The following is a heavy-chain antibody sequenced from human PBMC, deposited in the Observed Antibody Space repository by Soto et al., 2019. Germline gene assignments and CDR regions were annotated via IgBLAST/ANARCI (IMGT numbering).Heavy chain of an antibody. D-gene: IGHD3-22*01. CDR2: ISPGDSAT. Sequence: PGESLKISCKASGYSFTRYWIAWVRQVSGQGLEWMGSISPGDSATRYSPSFQGQVTLSVDTSISTAYLQLNSLRASDTALYYCARLAPIYHDISGLDNWGQGTLVTGSS. CDR3: ARLAPIYHDISGLDN. CDR1: GYSFTRYW. V-gene: IGHV5-51*01. J-gene: IGHJ4*02.